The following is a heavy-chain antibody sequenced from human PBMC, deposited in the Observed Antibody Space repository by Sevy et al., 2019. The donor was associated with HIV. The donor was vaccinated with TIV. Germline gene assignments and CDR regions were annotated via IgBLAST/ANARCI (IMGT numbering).Heavy chain of an antibody. J-gene: IGHJ4*02. V-gene: IGHV4-59*01. CDR3: ARLRGGAASYFDY. D-gene: IGHD3-10*01. Sequence: SETLSLTCTVSGGSISSYYWSWIRHPPGKGLEWIGYIYYSGSTNYNPSLKSRVTISVDTSKNQFSLKLSSVTAADTAVYYCARLRGGAASYFDYWGQGTLVTVSS. CDR2: IYYSGST. CDR1: GGSISSYY.